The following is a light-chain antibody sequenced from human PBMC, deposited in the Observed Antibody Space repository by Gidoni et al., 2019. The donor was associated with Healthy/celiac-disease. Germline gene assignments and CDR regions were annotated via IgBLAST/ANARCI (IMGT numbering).Light chain of an antibody. J-gene: IGKJ2*01. V-gene: IGKV3-20*01. Sequence: IVFTQSPGTLSLSPGERATLSCRASQSVTNNYLAWYQQKPGQAPRLVIYDASNRATGIPDRFSGSGSGPDFTLTISRLEPEDFAVYYCQQSGSSPYTFGQGSKLEIK. CDR3: QQSGSSPYT. CDR1: QSVTNNY. CDR2: DAS.